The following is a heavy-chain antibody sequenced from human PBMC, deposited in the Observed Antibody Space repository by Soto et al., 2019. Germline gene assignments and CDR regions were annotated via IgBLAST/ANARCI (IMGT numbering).Heavy chain of an antibody. V-gene: IGHV1-18*01. CDR2: IRPYSSNT. CDR3: AMVDKYVTTNPQDV. CDR1: GYILVNYR. Sequence: AALNVSCYASGYILVNYRFAWVLQAPGQGIEWMGRIRPYSSNTHYESKAQGRNTRTTNTPTSTAYMDLGSLNSDATDVYYCAMVDKYVTTNPQDVWGQGTPVTVSS. D-gene: IGHD5-12*01. J-gene: IGHJ6*02.